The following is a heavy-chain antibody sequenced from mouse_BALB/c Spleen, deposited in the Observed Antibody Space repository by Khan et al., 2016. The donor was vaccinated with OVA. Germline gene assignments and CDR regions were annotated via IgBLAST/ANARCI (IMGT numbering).Heavy chain of an antibody. Sequence: QVQLKESGPGLVAPSQSLSITCTVSGFSLTSFGVHWVRQPPGKGLEWLGVIWAGGSTNDNSALISRLSISTDNSKSQVFLKMNSLQTDDTAMYYCARVFITTVVATDYWGQGTSVTVSS. CDR2: IWAGGST. CDR1: GFSLTSFG. J-gene: IGHJ4*01. V-gene: IGHV2-9*02. CDR3: ARVFITTVVATDY. D-gene: IGHD1-1*01.